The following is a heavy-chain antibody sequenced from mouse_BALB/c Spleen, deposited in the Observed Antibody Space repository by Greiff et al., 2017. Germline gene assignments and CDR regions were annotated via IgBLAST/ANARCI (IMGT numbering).Heavy chain of an antibody. D-gene: IGHD2-4*01. CDR1: GFSLTSYG. CDR3: AREIMITTGYAMDY. J-gene: IGHJ4*01. Sequence: QVHVKQSGPGLVAPSQSLSITCTVSGFSLTSYGVHWVRQPPGKGLEWLGVIWAGGSTNYNSALMSRLSISKDNSKSQVFLKMNSLQTDDTAMYYCAREIMITTGYAMDYWGQGTSVTVSS. V-gene: IGHV2-9*02. CDR2: IWAGGST.